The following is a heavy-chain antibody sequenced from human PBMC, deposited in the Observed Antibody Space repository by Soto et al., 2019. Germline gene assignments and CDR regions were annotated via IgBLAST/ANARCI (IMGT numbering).Heavy chain of an antibody. CDR2: IGPESGAT. Sequence: ASVKVSCKASGYTFTGHYIHWVRQAPEQGPEWMGEIGPESGATRYAQRFQGRVTMTRDMSITTVYMELNNLSPDDTAVYYCGGGRSGQIVVFYWGQGTPVTVSS. CDR1: GYTFTGHY. J-gene: IGHJ4*02. D-gene: IGHD1-26*01. V-gene: IGHV1-2*02. CDR3: GGGRSGQIVVFY.